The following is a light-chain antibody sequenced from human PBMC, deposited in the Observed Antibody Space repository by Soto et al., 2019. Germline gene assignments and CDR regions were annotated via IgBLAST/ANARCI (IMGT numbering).Light chain of an antibody. CDR1: SSDVGGYNY. Sequence: QSVLTQPASVSGSPGQSITISCTGTSSDVGGYNYVSWYQQHPGKAPKLMIYDVSNRPSGVSNRFSGSKSGNTASLTISGLQAEDEADYYCSSHTSSSTAVFGGGTKLTVL. CDR3: SSHTSSSTAV. CDR2: DVS. V-gene: IGLV2-14*01. J-gene: IGLJ3*02.